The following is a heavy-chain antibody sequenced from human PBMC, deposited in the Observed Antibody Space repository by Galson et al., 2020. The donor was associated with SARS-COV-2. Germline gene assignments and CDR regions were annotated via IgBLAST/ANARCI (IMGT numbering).Heavy chain of an antibody. Sequence: ASVKVSCKASGYTFTSYYIHLVRQAPGQGLEWMGIINPSGGGTTYAQRFQGRVTMTRDTSTSTVYMELSSLRSEDTAVYYCARDSQGGNDYNYLLFWGQGTLVTVSS. J-gene: IGHJ4*02. D-gene: IGHD4-4*01. CDR1: GYTFTSYY. V-gene: IGHV1-46*01. CDR2: INPSGGGT. CDR3: ARDSQGGNDYNYLLF.